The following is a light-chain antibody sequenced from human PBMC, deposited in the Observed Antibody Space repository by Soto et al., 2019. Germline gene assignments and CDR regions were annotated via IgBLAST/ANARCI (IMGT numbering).Light chain of an antibody. CDR3: QQYNNWPT. J-gene: IGKJ3*01. CDR1: QSVSSN. V-gene: IGKV3-15*01. CDR2: GAS. Sequence: EIVMTQSPATLSVSPGERATLSCRASQSVSSNLAWYQQKPGQAHRLLIYGASTRATGIPARFSGSGSGTEFTLTISRVQSEDFAVYYGQQYNNWPTCGPGTKVDIK.